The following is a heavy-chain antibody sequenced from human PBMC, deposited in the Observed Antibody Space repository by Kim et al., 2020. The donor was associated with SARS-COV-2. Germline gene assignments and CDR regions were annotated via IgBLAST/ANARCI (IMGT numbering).Heavy chain of an antibody. J-gene: IGHJ4*02. D-gene: IGHD2-15*01. CDR3: ARHCSGGSCYSWYFDY. V-gene: IGHV4-31*03. CDR1: GGSISSGGYY. CDR2: IYYSGSI. Sequence: SETLSLTCTVSGGSISSGGYYWSWIRQHPGKGLEWIGYIYYSGSIYYNPSLKSRVTISVDTSKNQFSLKLSSVTAADTAVYYCARHCSGGSCYSWYFDYWGQGTLVTVSS.